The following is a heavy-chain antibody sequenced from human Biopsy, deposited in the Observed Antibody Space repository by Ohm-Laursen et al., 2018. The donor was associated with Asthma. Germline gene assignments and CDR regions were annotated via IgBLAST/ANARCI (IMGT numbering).Heavy chain of an antibody. J-gene: IGHJ4*02. CDR2: THHSGYT. V-gene: IGHV4-34*01. Sequence: SETLSLTYVVYGGSFSSNYWSWIRQTPGKGLEWLGDTHHSGYTNYNPSLSSRLTLSVDTSKNQFPLILSSVTAADTAVYYCARHDHRWDTYADFWGQGTLVTVSS. CDR3: ARHDHRWDTYADF. CDR1: GGSFSSNY. D-gene: IGHD2-2*01.